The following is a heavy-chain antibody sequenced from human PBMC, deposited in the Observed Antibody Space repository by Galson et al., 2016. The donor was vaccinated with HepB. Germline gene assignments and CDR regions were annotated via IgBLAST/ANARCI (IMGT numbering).Heavy chain of an antibody. CDR2: ITGGSSI. CDR3: VRTGSGSYSAY. CDR1: GFTFKNYE. V-gene: IGHV3-48*03. J-gene: IGHJ4*02. Sequence: SLRLSCAASGFTFKNYEMNWVRQAPGKGLEWVSAITGGSSIFYADSVRGRFTTSIDNARNSLFLEMNSLRAEDTALYYCVRTGSGSYSAYWGQGTLVTVSS. D-gene: IGHD3-10*01.